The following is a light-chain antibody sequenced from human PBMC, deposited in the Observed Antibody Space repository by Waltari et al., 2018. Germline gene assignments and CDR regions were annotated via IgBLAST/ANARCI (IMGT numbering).Light chain of an antibody. Sequence: DIQMTQSPSSLSAFVGDRVTITCQASQGVGYYLNWYQQKPGKAPKLLIFDASKLEKGVPSRFTGGGSGTDFIFSISNLQPEDAATYYCQQSQNLPITFGQGTRLEI. CDR3: QQSQNLPIT. CDR1: QGVGYY. V-gene: IGKV1-33*01. J-gene: IGKJ5*01. CDR2: DAS.